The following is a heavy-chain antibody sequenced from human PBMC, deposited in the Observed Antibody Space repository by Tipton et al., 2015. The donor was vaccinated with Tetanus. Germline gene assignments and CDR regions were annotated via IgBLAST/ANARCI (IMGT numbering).Heavy chain of an antibody. V-gene: IGHV4-30-4*01. D-gene: IGHD4-11*01. Sequence: TLSLTCTVSGGSISSGDYYWSWIRQPPGKGLEWIGYIYYSGSTYYNPSLKSRVTISVDTSKNQFSLKLSSVTAADTAVYYCARKGSNYSPDDYFDYWGQGTLVTVSS. CDR3: ARKGSNYSPDDYFDY. J-gene: IGHJ4*02. CDR1: GGSISSGDYY. CDR2: IYYSGST.